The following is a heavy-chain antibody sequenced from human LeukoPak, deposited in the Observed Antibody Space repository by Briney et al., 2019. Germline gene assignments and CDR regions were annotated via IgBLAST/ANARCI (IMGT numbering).Heavy chain of an antibody. CDR3: ARDLTTVTPARVWDYGMDV. Sequence: SETLSLTCTVSGGSISSYYWSWIRQPPGKGLEWIGYIYYSGSTNYNPSLKSRVTISVDTSKNQFSLKLSSVTAADTAVYYCARDLTTVTPARVWDYGMDVWGQGTTVTVSS. CDR2: IYYSGST. D-gene: IGHD4-17*01. V-gene: IGHV4-59*01. J-gene: IGHJ6*02. CDR1: GGSISSYY.